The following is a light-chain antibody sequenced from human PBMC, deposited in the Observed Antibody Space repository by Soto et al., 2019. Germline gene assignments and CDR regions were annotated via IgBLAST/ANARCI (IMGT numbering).Light chain of an antibody. CDR2: WAS. Sequence: DIVMTQSPDSLAVSLGERATINCKSSQSVLYTSNNKNFLAWYQQKPGQPPKLLIYWASTRESGVPDRFSGRGSGTEFALTISRLQGGDLAVYYCQQYYSTPLTFGGGTKVEIK. CDR1: QSVLYTSNNKNF. CDR3: QQYYSTPLT. J-gene: IGKJ4*01. V-gene: IGKV4-1*01.